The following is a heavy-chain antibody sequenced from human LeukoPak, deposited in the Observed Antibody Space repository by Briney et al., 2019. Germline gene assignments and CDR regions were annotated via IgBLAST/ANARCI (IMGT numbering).Heavy chain of an antibody. J-gene: IGHJ4*02. CDR3: ARDSSGYSSHFDY. D-gene: IGHD3-22*01. Sequence: GSLRLSCAASGFTVSSNYMSWVRQAPGKGLEWVSYISSSSSTIYYADSVKGRFTISRDNAKNSLYLQMNSLRAEDTAVYYCARDSSGYSSHFDYWGQGTLVTVSS. CDR2: ISSSSSTI. CDR1: GFTVSSNY. V-gene: IGHV3-48*01.